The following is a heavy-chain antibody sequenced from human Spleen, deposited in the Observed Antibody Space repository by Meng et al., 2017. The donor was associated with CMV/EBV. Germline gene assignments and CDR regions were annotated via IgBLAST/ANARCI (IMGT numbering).Heavy chain of an antibody. V-gene: IGHV4-30-4*08. J-gene: IGHJ1*01. D-gene: IGHD3-22*01. CDR1: GGSISSVDYY. Sequence: VPLQESCPGLVKPSQTLSLTCTVSGGSISSVDYYWSWIRQPPGKGLEWIGYIYYSGSTYYNPSLKSRVTISVDTSKNQFSLKLSSVTAADTAVYYCARDRDYYDSSGYYSGYFQHWGQGTLVTVSS. CDR2: IYYSGST. CDR3: ARDRDYYDSSGYYSGYFQH.